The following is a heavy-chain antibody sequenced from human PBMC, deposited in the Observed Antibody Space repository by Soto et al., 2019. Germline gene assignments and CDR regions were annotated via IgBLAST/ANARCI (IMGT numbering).Heavy chain of an antibody. J-gene: IGHJ4*02. CDR2: IIPIFGTT. Sequence: SSAKVSCKASGGTFSSYAISWVRQAPGQGLEWMGGIIPIFGTTNYAQKFQGRVTITADESTSTAYMELSSLRSEDTAVYYCARGYYYDSSGSIRPFDYWGQGTLVSVSS. D-gene: IGHD3-22*01. CDR1: GGTFSSYA. CDR3: ARGYYYDSSGSIRPFDY. V-gene: IGHV1-69*13.